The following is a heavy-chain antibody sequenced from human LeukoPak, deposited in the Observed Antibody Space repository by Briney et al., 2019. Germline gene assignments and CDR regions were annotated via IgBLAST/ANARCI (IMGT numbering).Heavy chain of an antibody. CDR3: ARDGGGVGALSPDY. CDR2: ISAYDGNT. V-gene: IGHV1-18*01. Sequence: GASVKVSCKASGCTFNSYGISWVRQAPGQGLEWMGWISAYDGNTNYAQKFQGRVTMTTDTSTSTAYMELRSLRSDDTAVYYCARDGGGVGALSPDYWGQGTLVTVSS. D-gene: IGHD1-26*01. J-gene: IGHJ4*02. CDR1: GCTFNSYG.